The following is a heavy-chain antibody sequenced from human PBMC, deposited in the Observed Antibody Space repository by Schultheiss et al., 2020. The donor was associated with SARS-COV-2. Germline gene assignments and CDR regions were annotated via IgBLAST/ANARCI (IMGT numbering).Heavy chain of an antibody. CDR2: ISYDGSNK. V-gene: IGHV3-30-3*02. J-gene: IGHJ5*02. CDR1: GFTFSSYA. Sequence: GGSLRLSCAASGFTFSSYAMSWVRQAPGKGLEWVAVISYDGSNKYYADSVKGRFTISRDNSKNTLYLQMNSLRAEDTAAYYCAKNLPGHSGYASWGQGTLVTVSS. D-gene: IGHD5-12*01. CDR3: AKNLPGHSGYAS.